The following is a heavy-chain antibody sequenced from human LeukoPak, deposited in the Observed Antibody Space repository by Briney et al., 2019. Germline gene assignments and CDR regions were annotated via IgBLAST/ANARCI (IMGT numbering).Heavy chain of an antibody. V-gene: IGHV3-74*01. J-gene: IGHJ5*02. Sequence: PGGSLRLSYSASGFTFRTSWMHWVRQATGKGLVWVSRISSDESERYYADSVKGRFTISRDNAKNTLYLQMDSLRAEDTAVYYCSRSDWFDPWGQGTLVTASS. CDR1: GFTFRTSW. CDR2: ISSDESER. CDR3: SRSDWFDP.